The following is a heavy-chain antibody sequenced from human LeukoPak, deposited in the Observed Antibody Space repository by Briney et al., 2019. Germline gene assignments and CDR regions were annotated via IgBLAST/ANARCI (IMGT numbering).Heavy chain of an antibody. CDR2: ISGSGGTT. CDR3: ARESGLGYDY. V-gene: IGHV3-23*01. Sequence: PGGSLRLSCAASGFTFNSYALTWVGQAPGKGLEWVSGISGSGGTTYSADSVKGRFTISRDNSKNTLYLQMNSLRAEDTAIYYCARESGLGYDYWGQGTLVTVSS. J-gene: IGHJ4*02. D-gene: IGHD6-19*01. CDR1: GFTFNSYA.